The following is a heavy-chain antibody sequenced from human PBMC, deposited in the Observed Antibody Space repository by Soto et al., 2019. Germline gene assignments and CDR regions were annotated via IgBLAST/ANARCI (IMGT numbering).Heavy chain of an antibody. CDR1: GFTFSNSP. J-gene: IGHJ4*02. D-gene: IGHD3-10*01. CDR2: IGGSGVTT. CDR3: AKQMSTGGGEY. V-gene: IGHV3-23*01. Sequence: PGGSLRLSCAASGFTFSNSPMNWVRQAPGKGLEWVSGIGGSGVTTYYADSVKGRFTISRDNSKNTLYLQMNSLRAEDTAIYHCAKQMSTGGGEYWGRGTLVTVSS.